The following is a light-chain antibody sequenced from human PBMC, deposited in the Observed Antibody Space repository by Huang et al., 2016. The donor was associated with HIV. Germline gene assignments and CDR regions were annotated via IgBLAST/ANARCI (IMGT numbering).Light chain of an antibody. CDR1: QTISTY. Sequence: DIQMTQSPSSLSASVGDRVTITCRSSQTISTYLNWYQQKPGKAPRLLIYAASRLQSGVPLRFSGSRSGTDFTLTISSLQPEDFATYYCQQSYTSPWTFGQGTKVEIK. CDR3: QQSYTSPWT. J-gene: IGKJ1*01. V-gene: IGKV1-39*01. CDR2: AAS.